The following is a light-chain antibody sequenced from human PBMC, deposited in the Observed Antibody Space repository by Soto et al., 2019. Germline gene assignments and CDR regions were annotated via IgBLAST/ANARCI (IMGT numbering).Light chain of an antibody. CDR3: QQYGSSLLT. CDR2: GAS. CDR1: QSVSIN. Sequence: EIVMTHSPATLSVSPGEIATLSCRASQSVSINLAWYQQKPGQSPRLLIYGASSRATGIPDRFSGSGSGTDFTLTISRLEPEDFAVYYCQQYGSSLLTFGQGTRLEIK. V-gene: IGKV3-20*01. J-gene: IGKJ5*01.